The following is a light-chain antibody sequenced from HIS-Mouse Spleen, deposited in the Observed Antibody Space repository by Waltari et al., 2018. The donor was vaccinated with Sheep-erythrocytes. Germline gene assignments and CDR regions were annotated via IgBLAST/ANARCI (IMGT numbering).Light chain of an antibody. CDR2: QDS. CDR3: QAWDSSTVV. CDR1: QLGDKY. J-gene: IGLJ2*01. Sequence: SYELTQPPSVSVSPGQTASITCSGDQLGDKYACGYHQKPGQSPVLVIYQDSKRPSGIPERFSGSNSGNTATLTISGTQAMDEADYYCQAWDSSTVVFGGGTKLTVL. V-gene: IGLV3-1*01.